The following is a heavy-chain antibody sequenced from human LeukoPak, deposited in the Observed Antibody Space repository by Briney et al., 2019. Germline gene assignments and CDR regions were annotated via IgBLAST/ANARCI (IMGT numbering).Heavy chain of an antibody. CDR2: INPNSGGT. V-gene: IGHV1-2*02. CDR3: ARIEMATISPYFDY. Sequence: ASVKVSCKASGYTFTGYYMHWVRQAPGQGLEWMGWINPNSGGTNYAQKFQGRVTMTRDTSISTAYMELSRLRSDDTAVYYCARIEMATISPYFDYWGLGTLVTVSS. D-gene: IGHD5-12*01. CDR1: GYTFTGYY. J-gene: IGHJ4*02.